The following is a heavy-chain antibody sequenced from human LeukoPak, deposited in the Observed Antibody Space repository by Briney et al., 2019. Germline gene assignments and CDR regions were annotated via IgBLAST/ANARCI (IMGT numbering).Heavy chain of an antibody. CDR3: ARGQGIGFTYGSGLDAFDI. CDR2: IRTAGDS. D-gene: IGHD3-10*01. V-gene: IGHV3-13*01. CDR1: GFTFSGSD. Sequence: GGSLRLSCAASGFTFSGSDMHWVRQATGKGLEWVPAIRTAGDSYYPDSVKGRFTISRENAKNSLYLQMNSLRAGDTAVYYCARGQGIGFTYGSGLDAFDIWGQGTMVTVSS. J-gene: IGHJ3*02.